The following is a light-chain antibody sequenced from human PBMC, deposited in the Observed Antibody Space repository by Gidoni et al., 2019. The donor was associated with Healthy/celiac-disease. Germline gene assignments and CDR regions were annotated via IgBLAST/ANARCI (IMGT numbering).Light chain of an antibody. V-gene: IGLV3-1*01. CDR3: QAWDSSTAV. Sequence: SYHLTPPPSLSVSPGQTASITCSGDKLGDKYACWYQQKPGQSPVLVIYQDSKRPSGIPERFSGSNSGNTATLTISGTQAMDEADYYCQAWDSSTAVFGGGTKLTVL. J-gene: IGLJ2*01. CDR2: QDS. CDR1: KLGDKY.